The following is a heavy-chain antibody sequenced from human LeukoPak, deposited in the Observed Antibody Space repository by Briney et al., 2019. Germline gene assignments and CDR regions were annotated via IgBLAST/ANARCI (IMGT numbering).Heavy chain of an antibody. V-gene: IGHV3-30-3*01. J-gene: IGHJ4*02. D-gene: IGHD3-10*01. Sequence: GRSLRLSCAASGFTFSSYAMHWVRQAPGKGLEWVAVISYDGSNKYYVDSVKGRFTVSRDNSKNTLYLQMSSLRAGDTAVYYCAKAGHYGSGSYYSDYWGRGTLVTVSP. CDR3: AKAGHYGSGSYYSDY. CDR2: ISYDGSNK. CDR1: GFTFSSYA.